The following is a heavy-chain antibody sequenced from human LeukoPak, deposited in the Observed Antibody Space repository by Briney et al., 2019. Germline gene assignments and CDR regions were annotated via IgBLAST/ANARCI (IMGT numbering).Heavy chain of an antibody. Sequence: GASVKVSCKASGYTFTSYGISWVRQAPGQGLEWMGWISAYNGNTNYAQKLQGRVTMTTDTSTSTAYVELRSLRSDDTAVYYCARGDYYDSSGYNNWFDPWGQGTLVTVSS. J-gene: IGHJ5*02. CDR2: ISAYNGNT. D-gene: IGHD3-22*01. CDR3: ARGDYYDSSGYNNWFDP. V-gene: IGHV1-18*01. CDR1: GYTFTSYG.